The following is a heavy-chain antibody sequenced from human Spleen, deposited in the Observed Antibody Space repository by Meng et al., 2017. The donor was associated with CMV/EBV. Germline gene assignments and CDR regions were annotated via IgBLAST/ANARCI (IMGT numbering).Heavy chain of an antibody. CDR3: ARVGSGYYGADPESYFDY. CDR2: IIPTFGTA. D-gene: IGHD3-22*01. V-gene: IGHV1-69*05. Sequence: SVKVSCKASGGTFSSYAISWVRQAPGQGLEWMGGIIPTFGTANYAQKFQGRVTITTDESTSTAYMELSSLRSEDTAVYYCARVGSGYYGADPESYFDYWGQGTLVTVSS. CDR1: GGTFSSYA. J-gene: IGHJ4*02.